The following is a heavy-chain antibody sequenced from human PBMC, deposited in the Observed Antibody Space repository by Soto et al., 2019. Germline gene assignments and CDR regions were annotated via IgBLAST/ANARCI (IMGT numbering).Heavy chain of an antibody. V-gene: IGHV1-18*04. J-gene: IGHJ6*02. CDR1: GYTFTSYG. CDR2: ISAYNGNT. Sequence: ASVKVSCKASGYTFTSYGISWVRQAPGQGLEWMGWISAYNGNTNYAQKLQGRVTMTTDTSTSTAYMELRSLRSDDTAVYYCAREEQQQLVFPSPWYYGMDVWGQGTTVTVSS. D-gene: IGHD6-13*01. CDR3: AREEQQQLVFPSPWYYGMDV.